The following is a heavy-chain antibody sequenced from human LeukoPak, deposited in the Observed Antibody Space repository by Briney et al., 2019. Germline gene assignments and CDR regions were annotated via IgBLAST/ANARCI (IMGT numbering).Heavy chain of an antibody. CDR2: INPSGGST. D-gene: IGHD3-3*01. Sequence: ASVKVSCKASGYTFTSYYMHWVRQAPGQGLEWMGIINPSGGSTSYAQKFQGRVTMTRDMSTSTVYMELSSLRSEDTAVYYCARAPAPRTYYDFWSGSEFDPWGQGTLVTVSS. CDR1: GYTFTSYY. J-gene: IGHJ5*02. CDR3: ARAPAPRTYYDFWSGSEFDP. V-gene: IGHV1-46*01.